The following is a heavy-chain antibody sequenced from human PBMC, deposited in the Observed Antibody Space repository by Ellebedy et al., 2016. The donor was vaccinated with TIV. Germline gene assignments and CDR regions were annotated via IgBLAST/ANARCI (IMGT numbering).Heavy chain of an antibody. Sequence: PGGSLRPSCQPSGSSFSNSWITWVRQMPGSGLEPMGWIDPADSYTNYSPSFQGHVTMSVDTSMSTAFLQWTSLKASDTAFYYCARFSGSFGGYDYWGQGTLVSVSS. J-gene: IGHJ4*02. V-gene: IGHV5-10-1*01. D-gene: IGHD1-26*01. CDR3: ARFSGSFGGYDY. CDR2: IDPADSYT. CDR1: GSSFSNSW.